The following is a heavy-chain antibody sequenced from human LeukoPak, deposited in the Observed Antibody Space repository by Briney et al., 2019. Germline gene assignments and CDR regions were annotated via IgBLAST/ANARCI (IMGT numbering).Heavy chain of an antibody. J-gene: IGHJ4*02. Sequence: GGSLRLSCAASGFTFSSYGMHWVRQAPGKGLEWVAFIRYDGSNKYYADSVKGRFTISRDNSKSTLYLQMNGLRAEDTAVYYCAKDLTVTATDYFDYWGQGTLVTVSS. V-gene: IGHV3-30*02. CDR1: GFTFSSYG. CDR2: IRYDGSNK. CDR3: AKDLTVTATDYFDY. D-gene: IGHD2-21*02.